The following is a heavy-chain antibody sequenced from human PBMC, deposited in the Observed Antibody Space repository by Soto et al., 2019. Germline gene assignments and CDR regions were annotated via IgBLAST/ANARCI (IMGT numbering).Heavy chain of an antibody. Sequence: ECLSLTGAVSGGYMSGSYYSWAWLRQSRGKGPEWIGSVFYAGFTSYNPSLESRVSVSVDTSKSQFSLKLSAVTAADTAVYYCATSQKGYNWNYFDHWGQGALVTVSS. CDR2: VFYAGFT. CDR1: GGYMSGSYYS. V-gene: IGHV4-39*01. CDR3: ATSQKGYNWNYFDH. D-gene: IGHD1-20*01. J-gene: IGHJ4*02.